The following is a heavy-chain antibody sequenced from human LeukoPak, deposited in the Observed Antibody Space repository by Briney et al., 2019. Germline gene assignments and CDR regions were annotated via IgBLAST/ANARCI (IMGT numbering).Heavy chain of an antibody. V-gene: IGHV4-30-2*01. CDR3: ARVYDSSGYSDYFDY. J-gene: IGHJ4*02. D-gene: IGHD3-22*01. CDR2: IYHSGST. Sequence: NASQTLSLTCAVSGGSISSGGYSWSWIRQPPGKRLEWIGYIYHSGSTYYNPSLKSRVTISVDRSKNQFSLKLSSVTAADTAVYYCARVYDSSGYSDYFDYWGQGTLVTVSS. CDR1: GGSISSGGYS.